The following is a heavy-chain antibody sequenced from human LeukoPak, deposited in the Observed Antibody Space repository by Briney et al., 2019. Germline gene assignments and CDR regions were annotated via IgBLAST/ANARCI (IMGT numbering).Heavy chain of an antibody. CDR1: GFTFSSYA. Sequence: SGGSLRLSCAASGFTFSSYAMSWVRQAPGKGLEWVSAISGSGGSTYYADSVKGRFTISRDNSKNTLYLQMNSLRAEDTAVYYCAIDLVVVVAATPGGYYFDYWGQGTLVTVSS. CDR3: AIDLVVVVAATPGGYYFDY. V-gene: IGHV3-23*01. J-gene: IGHJ4*02. D-gene: IGHD2-15*01. CDR2: ISGSGGST.